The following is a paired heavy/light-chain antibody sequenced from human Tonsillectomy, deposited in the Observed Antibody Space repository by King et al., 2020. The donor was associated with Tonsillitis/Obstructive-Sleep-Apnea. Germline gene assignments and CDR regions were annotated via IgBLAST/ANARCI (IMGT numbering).Heavy chain of an antibody. CDR3: ARSPDYDFWSGYYTTSDAFDI. Sequence: QVTLKESGPVLVKPTETLTLTCTVSGFSLSNARMGVSWIRQPPGKALEWLAHIFSNDEKSYSTSLKSRLTISKDTSKSQVVLTMTNMDPVDTATYYCARSPDYDFWSGYYTTSDAFDIWGQGTMVTVSS. V-gene: IGHV2-26*01. D-gene: IGHD3-3*01. CDR1: GFSLSNARMG. CDR2: IFSNDEK. J-gene: IGHJ3*02.
Light chain of an antibody. J-gene: IGKJ3*01. CDR1: QSISSY. CDR3: QQSYSSPRTFT. Sequence: DIQMTQSPSSLSASVGDRVTITCRASQSISSYLNWYQQKPGKAPKLLIYAASSLQSGVPSRFSGSGSGTDFTLTISSLQPEDFATYYCQQSYSSPRTFTFGPGTKVDIK. CDR2: AAS. V-gene: IGKV1-39*01.